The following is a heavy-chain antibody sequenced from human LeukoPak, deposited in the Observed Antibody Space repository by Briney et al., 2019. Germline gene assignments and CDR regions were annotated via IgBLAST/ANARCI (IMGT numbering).Heavy chain of an antibody. CDR1: GFTFSSYS. CDR3: ARLGGRGLTMVTD. D-gene: IGHD4/OR15-4a*01. CDR2: ISSSSSYI. Sequence: GGSLRLSRAASGFTFSSYSMNWVRQAPGKGLEWVSSISSSSSYIYYADSVKGRFTISRDNAKNSLYLQMNSLRAEDTAVYYCARLGGRGLTMVTDWGQGTLVTVSS. V-gene: IGHV3-21*01. J-gene: IGHJ4*02.